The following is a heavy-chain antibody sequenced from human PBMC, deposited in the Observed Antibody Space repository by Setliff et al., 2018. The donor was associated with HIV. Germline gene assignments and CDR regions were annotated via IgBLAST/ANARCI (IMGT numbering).Heavy chain of an antibody. D-gene: IGHD5-18*01. Sequence: PSETLSLTCTVSGGSFTSRSYYWGWIRQPPGKGLEWIGYVFYTGGTNYRPSLRGRVTISVDTSKNHFSLKLSSVTAADTAVYYCAKTIRGYISGDYMDVWGKGTTVTVSS. J-gene: IGHJ6*03. V-gene: IGHV4-61*03. CDR2: VFYTGGT. CDR1: GGSFTSRSYY. CDR3: AKTIRGYISGDYMDV.